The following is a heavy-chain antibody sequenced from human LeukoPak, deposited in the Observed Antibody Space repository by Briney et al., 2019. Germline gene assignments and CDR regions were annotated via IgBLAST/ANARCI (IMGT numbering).Heavy chain of an antibody. Sequence: SETLSLTCAVYGGSFSGYYWSWIRQPPGKGLEWIGEINHSGSTNYNPSLKSRVTISVDTSKNQFSLKLSSVTAADTAVYYCARLTRGYSYGCAWWGQGTLVTVSS. D-gene: IGHD5-18*01. CDR2: INHSGST. J-gene: IGHJ4*02. CDR1: GGSFSGYY. V-gene: IGHV4-34*01. CDR3: ARLTRGYSYGCAW.